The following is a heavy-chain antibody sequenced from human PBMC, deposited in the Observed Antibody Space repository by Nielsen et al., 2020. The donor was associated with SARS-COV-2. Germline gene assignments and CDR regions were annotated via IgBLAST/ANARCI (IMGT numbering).Heavy chain of an antibody. CDR1: GFTFSSYW. D-gene: IGHD3-9*01. CDR2: IKEDGSEK. V-gene: IGHV3-7*01. CDR3: ASVAYDILTGYYLY. J-gene: IGHJ4*02. Sequence: GGSLRLSCAASGFTFSSYWMNWVRQAPGKGLEWVANIKEDGSEKYYADSVKGRFTISRDNAKNSLYLQMNSLRAEDTAVYYCASVAYDILTGYYLYWGQGTLVTVSS.